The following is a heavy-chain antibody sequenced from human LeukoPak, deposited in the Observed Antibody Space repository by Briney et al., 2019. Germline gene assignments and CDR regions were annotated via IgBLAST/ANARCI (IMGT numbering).Heavy chain of an antibody. V-gene: IGHV1-69*13. J-gene: IGHJ3*02. D-gene: IGHD5-12*01. Sequence: GASVKVSCKASGGTFSSYAISWVRQAPGQGLEWMGGIIPIFGTANYAQKFQGRVTITADESTSTAYMELSSLRSEDTAVYYCATRPTIVATIDDAFDIWGQGTMVTVSS. CDR1: GGTFSSYA. CDR2: IIPIFGTA. CDR3: ATRPTIVATIDDAFDI.